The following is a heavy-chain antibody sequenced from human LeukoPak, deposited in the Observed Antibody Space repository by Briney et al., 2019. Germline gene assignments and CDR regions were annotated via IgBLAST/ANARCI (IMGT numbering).Heavy chain of an antibody. Sequence: PSETQSLTCTVSGYSISSGYYWGWIRQPPGKGLEWIGSIYHSGSTYYNPSLKSRVTISVDTSKNQFSLKLSSVTAADTAVYYCATRRLQHWGQGTLVTVSS. CDR1: GYSISSGYY. CDR3: ATRRLQH. J-gene: IGHJ1*01. CDR2: IYHSGST. V-gene: IGHV4-38-2*02.